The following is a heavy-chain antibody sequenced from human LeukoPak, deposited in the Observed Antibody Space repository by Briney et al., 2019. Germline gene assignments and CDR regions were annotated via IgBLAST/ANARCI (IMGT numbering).Heavy chain of an antibody. D-gene: IGHD3-9*01. CDR3: ARVNDILTGYYNGYFNY. CDR2: IIPIFGTA. V-gene: IGHV1-69*13. J-gene: IGHJ4*02. Sequence: ASVKVSCKASGYTFTSYYMHWVRQAPGQGLEWMGGIIPIFGTANYAQKFQGRVTITADESTSTAYMELSSLRSEDTAVYYCARVNDILTGYYNGYFNYWGQGTLATVSS. CDR1: GYTFTSYY.